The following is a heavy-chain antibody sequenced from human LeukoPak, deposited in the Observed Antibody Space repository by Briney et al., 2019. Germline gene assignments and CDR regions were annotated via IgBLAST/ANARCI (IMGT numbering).Heavy chain of an antibody. CDR2: ISSSSSYI. CDR3: ARDKSGHSYGEPYYF. Sequence: GGSLRLSCAASGFTFSSYNMNWVRQAPGKGLEWVSSISSSSSYIYYADSVKGRFTISRDNAQNSLYLQMNSLRAEDTAVYYCARDKSGHSYGEPYYFWGQGTLVTVSS. CDR1: GFTFSSYN. J-gene: IGHJ4*02. V-gene: IGHV3-21*01. D-gene: IGHD5-18*01.